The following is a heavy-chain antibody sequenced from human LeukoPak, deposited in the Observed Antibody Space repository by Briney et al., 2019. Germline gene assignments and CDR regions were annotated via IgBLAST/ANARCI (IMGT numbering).Heavy chain of an antibody. D-gene: IGHD3-22*01. J-gene: IGHJ4*02. Sequence: SVKVSCKASGGTFSTYAISWVRQAPGQGLEWMGRIIPIFGTANYAQKFQGRVTITADESTSTAYMELSSLRSEDTAVYYCASGDSTYFDYWGQGTLVTVSS. CDR1: GGTFSTYA. CDR2: IIPIFGTA. V-gene: IGHV1-69*13. CDR3: ASGDSTYFDY.